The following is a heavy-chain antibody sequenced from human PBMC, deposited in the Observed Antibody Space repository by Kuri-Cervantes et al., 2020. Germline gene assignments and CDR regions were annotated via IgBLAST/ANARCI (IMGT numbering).Heavy chain of an antibody. CDR2: ISWNSGSI. D-gene: IGHD2-15*01. CDR1: GFTFDDYA. Sequence: GGSLRLSCAASGFTFDDYAMHWVRQAPGKGLEWASGISWNSGSIGYADSVKGRFTISRDNAKNSLYLQMNSLRAEDTAVYYCARLVVASNYYYYGMDVWGQGTTVTVSS. V-gene: IGHV3-9*01. J-gene: IGHJ6*02. CDR3: ARLVVASNYYYYGMDV.